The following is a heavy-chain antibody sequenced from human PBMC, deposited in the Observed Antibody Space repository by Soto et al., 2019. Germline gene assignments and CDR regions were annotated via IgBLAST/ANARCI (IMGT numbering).Heavy chain of an antibody. CDR3: VRTSLGVTASTREDY. Sequence: EVQLVESGGGLVQPGESLRLSCAASGFTFSSYWMHWVRQAPGKGLVWVSRINSDGSSTSYAGSVKGRFTISRDNAKNTMYLQMISLRAEKTAVYYCVRTSLGVTASTREDYWGQGTLVTVSS. CDR1: GFTFSSYW. CDR2: INSDGSST. V-gene: IGHV3-74*01. J-gene: IGHJ4*02. D-gene: IGHD2-21*02.